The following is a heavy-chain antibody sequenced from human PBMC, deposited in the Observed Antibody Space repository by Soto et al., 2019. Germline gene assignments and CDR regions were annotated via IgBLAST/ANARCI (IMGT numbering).Heavy chain of an antibody. V-gene: IGHV3-23*01. CDR2: ISGSGSRT. CDR1: GFTFGTYA. J-gene: IGHJ5*01. CDR3: ARCYGSGRYDWFDS. D-gene: IGHD3-10*01. Sequence: EVQLLESGGGLVQRGGSLRLSCSASGFTFGTYAMNWVRQAPGKGLEWVSGISGSGSRTYYADSVKGRFTISRDNSENTVDQQLNRLRAGDTALYYCARCYGSGRYDWFDSWGLGALVTVSS.